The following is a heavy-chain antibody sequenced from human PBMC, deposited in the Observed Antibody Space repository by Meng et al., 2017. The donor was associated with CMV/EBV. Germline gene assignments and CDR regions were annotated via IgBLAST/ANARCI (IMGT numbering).Heavy chain of an antibody. J-gene: IGHJ4*02. V-gene: IGHV3-7*01. Sequence: GGSLRLSCAASGFTFSSYWLSWVRQAPGKGLEWVANIKQDGSEKYYVDSVKGRFTISRDTAKNSLSLQMNSLTAEDTAVYYCARDRGYSSSWYGRYFDYWGQGTLVTVSS. D-gene: IGHD6-13*01. CDR2: IKQDGSEK. CDR1: GFTFSSYW. CDR3: ARDRGYSSSWYGRYFDY.